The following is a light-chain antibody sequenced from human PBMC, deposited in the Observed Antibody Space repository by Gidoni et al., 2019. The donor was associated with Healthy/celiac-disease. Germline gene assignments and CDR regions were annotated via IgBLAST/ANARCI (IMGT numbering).Light chain of an antibody. V-gene: IGLV7-46*01. CDR3: LLSYSGAREV. CDR1: TGAVTSGHY. Sequence: QAVATQEPSLTVSPGGTVTLTCGSSTGAVTSGHYPYWFQQKPGQAPRTLIYDTSNKHSWTPARFSGSLLGGKAALTLSGAQPEDEAEYYCLLSYSGAREVFGGGTKLTVL. CDR2: DTS. J-gene: IGLJ3*02.